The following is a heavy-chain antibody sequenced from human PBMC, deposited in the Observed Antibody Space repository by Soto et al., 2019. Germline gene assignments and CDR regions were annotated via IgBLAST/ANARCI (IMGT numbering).Heavy chain of an antibody. V-gene: IGHV3-33*01. CDR2: IWYDGSSQ. D-gene: IGHD3-3*01. CDR1: GFNFRNHG. CDR3: AREGVSVDAFDV. Sequence: PGGSLRLSCAASGFNFRNHGMHWVRQAPGKGLEWVAVIWYDGSSQYYADSVKGRFTISRDNRENTLYLQMSSLRAEDTAVYYCAREGVSVDAFDVWGQGTMVTVSS. J-gene: IGHJ3*01.